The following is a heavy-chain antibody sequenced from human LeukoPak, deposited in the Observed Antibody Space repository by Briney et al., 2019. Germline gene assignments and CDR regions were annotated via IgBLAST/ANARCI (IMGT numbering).Heavy chain of an antibody. CDR1: GFTFSSYA. J-gene: IGHJ4*02. V-gene: IGHV3-64D*06. CDR3: VKGHTPPVRGTVTTWDFDY. D-gene: IGHD4-11*01. Sequence: PGGSLRLSCAASGFTFSSYAMHWVRQAPGKGLEYVSAISSNGGSTYYADSVKGRFTISRDNSKNTLYLQMSSRRAEDTAVYYCVKGHTPPVRGTVTTWDFDYWGQGTLVTVSS. CDR2: ISSNGGST.